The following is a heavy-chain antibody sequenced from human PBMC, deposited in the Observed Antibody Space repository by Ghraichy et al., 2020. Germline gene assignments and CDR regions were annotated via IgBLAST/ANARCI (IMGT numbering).Heavy chain of an antibody. Sequence: GESLNISCAASGFTFSNSWMSWVRQAPGKGLEWVANINEEGSEKYYVDSVKGRFTIARDNAKNSLLLQMNSLGAEDTALYYCARAAGSAFDIWGQGTMVTVSS. CDR3: ARAAGSAFDI. CDR2: INEEGSEK. CDR1: GFTFSNSW. J-gene: IGHJ3*02. V-gene: IGHV3-7*04.